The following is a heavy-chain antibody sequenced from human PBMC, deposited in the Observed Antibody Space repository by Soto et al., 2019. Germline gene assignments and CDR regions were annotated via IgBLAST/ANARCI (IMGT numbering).Heavy chain of an antibody. CDR3: TGPRGFSSSYKIIKF. V-gene: IGHV1-69*18. D-gene: IGHD5-12*01. Sequence: QVQLVQSGAEVKKPGSSVKVSCKASGGAFGSYAINWLRQAPVQGLDWMGSIIPMFDTTNYAQRFQWIVTVKEEESKSTVSLELTRLRSEDTAMYYCTGPRGFSSSYKIIKFWDQGTLVTV. J-gene: IGHJ4*02. CDR2: IIPMFDTT. CDR1: GGAFGSYA.